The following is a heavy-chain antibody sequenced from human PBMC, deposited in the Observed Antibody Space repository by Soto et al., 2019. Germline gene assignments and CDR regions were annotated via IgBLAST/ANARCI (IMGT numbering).Heavy chain of an antibody. CDR2: VSGSGGRT. J-gene: IGHJ3*02. Sequence: EVQLLESGGGLVQTGGSLRLSCAASGFTFSSYAMSWVRQAPGKGLEWVSAVSGSGGRTHYADSVKGRFTISRDNSKNMLYLQLNSLRAEDTAVYYCAKERSAVTLWGGAFDIWGQGTMVTVSS. CDR1: GFTFSSYA. V-gene: IGHV3-23*01. D-gene: IGHD4-17*01. CDR3: AKERSAVTLWGGAFDI.